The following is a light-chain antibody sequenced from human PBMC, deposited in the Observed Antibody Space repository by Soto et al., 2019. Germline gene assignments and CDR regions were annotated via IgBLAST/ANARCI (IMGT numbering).Light chain of an antibody. CDR2: EVS. Sequence: QSALTQPASVSGSPGQSVTISCTGTSSDIGSYNYVSWYQQHPGKAPKLIIYEVSDRPSGVSNRFSGSKSGNTASLTISGLQADDEADYYCCSYTSSATRVFGGGTKLTVL. CDR1: SSDIGSYNY. V-gene: IGLV2-14*01. J-gene: IGLJ3*02. CDR3: CSYTSSATRV.